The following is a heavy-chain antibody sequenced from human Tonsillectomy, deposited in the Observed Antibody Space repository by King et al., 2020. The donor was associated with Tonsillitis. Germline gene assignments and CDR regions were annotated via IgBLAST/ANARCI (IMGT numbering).Heavy chain of an antibody. CDR1: GFTFDNYA. CDR3: AKARGWLQFDAFDI. V-gene: IGHV3-9*01. CDR2: ISWNSGSI. Sequence: DVQLVESGGGLVQPGRSLRLSCAASGFTFDNYAMHWVRQGPGKGLEWVSGISWNSGSISYADSVKGRFTISRDNAKNSLYLQMNSLRAEDTALYYCAKARGWLQFDAFDIWGQGTMVTVSS. J-gene: IGHJ3*02. D-gene: IGHD5-24*01.